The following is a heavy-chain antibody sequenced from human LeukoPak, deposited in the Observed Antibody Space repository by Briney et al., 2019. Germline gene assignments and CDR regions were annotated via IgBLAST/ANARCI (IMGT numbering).Heavy chain of an antibody. J-gene: IGHJ3*02. Sequence: TAGSLRLSCAAYGFIFSRFSMSWVRQAPGKGLEWVAGIGSGGTTHYADSVKGRFTISRDNSKNSLYLQMNSLRVEDTAVYYCAKGCSNGPDSFDIWGQGTMVTVSS. D-gene: IGHD2-8*01. CDR3: AKGCSNGPDSFDI. CDR1: GFIFSRFS. CDR2: IGSGGTT. V-gene: IGHV3-23*01.